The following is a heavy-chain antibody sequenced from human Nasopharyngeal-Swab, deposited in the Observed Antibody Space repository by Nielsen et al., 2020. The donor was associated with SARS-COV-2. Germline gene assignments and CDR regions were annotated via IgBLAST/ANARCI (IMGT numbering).Heavy chain of an antibody. CDR1: GFTFSSYA. Sequence: GESLKISCAASGFTFSSYAMHWVRQAPGKGLEWVAVISYDGSNKYYADSVKGRFTISRDNSKNTLYLQMNSLRAEDTAVYYCARNLANGPQGLLWFGELYPDAFDIWGQGTMVTVSS. CDR2: ISYDGSNK. J-gene: IGHJ3*02. D-gene: IGHD3-10*01. V-gene: IGHV3-30*04. CDR3: ARNLANGPQGLLWFGELYPDAFDI.